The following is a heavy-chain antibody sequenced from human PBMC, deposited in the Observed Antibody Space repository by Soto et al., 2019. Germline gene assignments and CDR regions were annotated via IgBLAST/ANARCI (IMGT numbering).Heavy chain of an antibody. D-gene: IGHD6-13*01. CDR2: INSDGSST. V-gene: IGHV3-74*01. J-gene: IGHJ4*02. Sequence: GGSLRLSCAASGFTFSSYWMHWVRQAPGKGLVWVSRINSDGSSTSYADSVKGRFTISRDDAKNTLYLQMNSLRAEDTAVYYCARVIYSSSWYPDYWGQGTLVTVSS. CDR3: ARVIYSSSWYPDY. CDR1: GFTFSSYW.